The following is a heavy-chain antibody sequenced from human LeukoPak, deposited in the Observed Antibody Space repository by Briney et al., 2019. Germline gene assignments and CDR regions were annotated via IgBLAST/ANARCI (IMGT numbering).Heavy chain of an antibody. Sequence: GGSLRLSCAASGFTFSTYAMTWVRQAPGQGLEWVSGISEGGANTYYADSVKGRFTISRDNSKNMLYLQMNSLRDEDTAVYYCARPWGDVSIATWFNPWGQGTLVTVSS. D-gene: IGHD3-16*01. V-gene: IGHV3-23*01. CDR3: ARPWGDVSIATWFNP. J-gene: IGHJ5*02. CDR1: GFTFSTYA. CDR2: ISEGGANT.